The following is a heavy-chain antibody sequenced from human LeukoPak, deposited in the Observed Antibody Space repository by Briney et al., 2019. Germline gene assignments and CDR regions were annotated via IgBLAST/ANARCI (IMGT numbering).Heavy chain of an antibody. V-gene: IGHV4-38-2*02. Sequence: SETLSLTCTVSGYSISSGYYWGWIRQPPGKGLEWIGSIYHSGSTYYNPSLKSRVTISVDTSKNQFSLKLSSVTAADTAVYYCARVPTINYYYYGMDVWGQGTTVTVSS. J-gene: IGHJ6*02. CDR1: GYSISSGYY. D-gene: IGHD3-9*01. CDR2: IYHSGST. CDR3: ARVPTINYYYYGMDV.